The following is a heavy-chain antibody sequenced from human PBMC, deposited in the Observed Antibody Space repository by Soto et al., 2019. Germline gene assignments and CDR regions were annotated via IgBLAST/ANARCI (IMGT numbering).Heavy chain of an antibody. CDR2: VSGSGGSV. CDR3: ARGSVVGADYSYGMDV. Sequence: EVQLLESGGDLVQHGGSLTLSCAAAGFTFSSYGMSWVRQTPGKGLEWVSAVSGSGGSVYYADSVRGRFTISRDNSKNTLYLQLNSLRAEDTAIYYCARGSVVGADYSYGMDVWGQGTTLTVSS. CDR1: GFTFSSYG. D-gene: IGHD2-2*01. V-gene: IGHV3-23*01. J-gene: IGHJ6*02.